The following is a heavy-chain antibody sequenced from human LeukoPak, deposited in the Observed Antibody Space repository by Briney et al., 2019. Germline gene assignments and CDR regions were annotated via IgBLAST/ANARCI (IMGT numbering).Heavy chain of an antibody. V-gene: IGHV1-18*01. D-gene: IGHD2-15*01. CDR3: ARDRVVAATRGDYFDY. CDR1: GYTFTSYG. CDR2: ISAYNGNI. J-gene: IGHJ4*02. Sequence: GASVKVSCKASGYTFTSYGISWVRQAPGQGLEWMGWISAYNGNINYAQKLQGRVTMTTDTSTSTAYMELRSLRSDDTAVYYCARDRVVAATRGDYFDYWGQGTLVTVSS.